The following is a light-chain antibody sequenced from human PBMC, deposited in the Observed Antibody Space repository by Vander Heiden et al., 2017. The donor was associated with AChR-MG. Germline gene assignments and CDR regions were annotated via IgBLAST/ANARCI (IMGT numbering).Light chain of an antibody. CDR3: QQRSNWPLT. V-gene: IGKV3-11*01. CDR1: QRVSSY. J-gene: IGKJ4*01. CDR2: DAS. Sequence: ELVLPQSPATLSLHPGESATLSCRASQRVSSYLAWYQQKPDQAPRLLIYDASNSATGIPARFSGSGSGTDFTLTISSLEPEDFAVYYCQQRSNWPLTFGGGTKVEIK.